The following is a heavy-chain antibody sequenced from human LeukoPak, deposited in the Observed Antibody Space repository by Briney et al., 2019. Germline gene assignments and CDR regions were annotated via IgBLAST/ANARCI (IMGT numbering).Heavy chain of an antibody. D-gene: IGHD1-26*01. Sequence: GGSLRLSCAASGFTFDDYAMPWVRQAPGKGLEWVSGISWNSGSIGYADSVKGRFTISRDNAKNSLYLQMNSLRAEDTALYYCAKGQYSGSYGGTHYFDYWGQGTLVTVSS. V-gene: IGHV3-9*01. CDR2: ISWNSGSI. J-gene: IGHJ4*02. CDR3: AKGQYSGSYGGTHYFDY. CDR1: GFTFDDYA.